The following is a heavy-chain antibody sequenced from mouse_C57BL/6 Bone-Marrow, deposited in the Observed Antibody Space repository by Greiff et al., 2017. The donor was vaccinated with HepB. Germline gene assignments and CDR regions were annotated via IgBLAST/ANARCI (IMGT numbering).Heavy chain of an antibody. CDR1: GYTFTSYD. CDR3: ANYYGSSSYYFDY. J-gene: IGHJ2*01. CDR2: IYPRDGST. V-gene: IGHV1-85*01. D-gene: IGHD1-1*01. Sequence: VKLMESGPELVKPGASVKLSCKASGYTFTSYDINWVKQRPGQGLEWIGWIYPRDGSTKYNEKFKGKATLTVDTSSSTAYMELHSLTSEDSAVYFCANYYGSSSYYFDYWGQGTTLTVSS.